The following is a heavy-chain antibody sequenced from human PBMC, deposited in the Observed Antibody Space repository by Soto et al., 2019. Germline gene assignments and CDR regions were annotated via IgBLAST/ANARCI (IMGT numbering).Heavy chain of an antibody. CDR3: ARGHPSNDYRSVSSFDT. Sequence: QVHLVQSGTEVKKPGTSMKVSCRASGYTFTSYAINWVRQAPGQGLEWVGRIIAYNGNTHSAQKLQGRVTMTIDTSTSTAYMELRSLRSDDTAVYYCARGHPSNDYRSVSSFDTWGQGTLLTVSA. J-gene: IGHJ4*02. V-gene: IGHV1-18*01. D-gene: IGHD3-10*01. CDR2: IIAYNGNT. CDR1: GYTFTSYA.